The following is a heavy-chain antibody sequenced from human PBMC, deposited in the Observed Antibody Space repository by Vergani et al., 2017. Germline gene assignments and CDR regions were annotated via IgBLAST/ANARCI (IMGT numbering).Heavy chain of an antibody. J-gene: IGHJ4*02. V-gene: IGHV3-33*01. CDR1: GFTFSTYA. CDR3: ASACRSISCPFDN. Sequence: QVQLVESGGGVVQPGRSLRLSCAASGFTFSTYAMHWVRQAPGKGLELVAVIWYDGSNKYYADSVQGRFTISRDNSKNTLYLQMNSLRAEDTAVYYCASACRSISCPFDNWGQGALVTVSS. D-gene: IGHD2-2*01. CDR2: IWYDGSNK.